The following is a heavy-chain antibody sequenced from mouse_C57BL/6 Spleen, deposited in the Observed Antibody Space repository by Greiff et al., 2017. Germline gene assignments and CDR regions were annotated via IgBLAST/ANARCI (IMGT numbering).Heavy chain of an antibody. J-gene: IGHJ2*01. CDR2: FYPGDGDT. D-gene: IGHD1-1*02. V-gene: IGHV1-80*01. CDR3: AREGGNPYYFDY. CDR1: GYAFSSYW. Sequence: QVQLQQPGAELVKPGASVKISCKASGYAFSSYWMNWVKQRPGKGLEWIGQFYPGDGDTNYNGKFKGKATLTADKSSSTAYMQLSTLTSEDSAVYCCAREGGNPYYFDYWGQGTTLTVAA.